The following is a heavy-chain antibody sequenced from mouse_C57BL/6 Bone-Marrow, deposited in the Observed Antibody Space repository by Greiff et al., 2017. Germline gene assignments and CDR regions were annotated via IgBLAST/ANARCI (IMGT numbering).Heavy chain of an antibody. V-gene: IGHV5-6*02. CDR3: ARPPDLYYFDY. CDR2: ISSGGSYT. Sequence: DVKLVESGGDLVKPGGSLKLSCAASGFTFSSYGMSWVRQTPDKRLEWVATISSGGSYTYYPDSVKGRFTISKDNAKNTLYLQMSSLKSEDTAMYSCARPPDLYYFDYWGQGPTLTVSS. CDR1: GFTFSSYG. J-gene: IGHJ2*01.